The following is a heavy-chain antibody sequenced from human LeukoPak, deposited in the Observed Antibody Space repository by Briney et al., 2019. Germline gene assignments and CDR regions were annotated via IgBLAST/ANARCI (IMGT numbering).Heavy chain of an antibody. CDR2: IIPIFGTA. D-gene: IGHD2-21*02. CDR3: ARAGCGGDCYESRDAFDI. Sequence: SVKVSCKASGGTFSSYAISWVRQAPGQGLERMGGIIPIFGTANYAQKFQGRVTITTDESTSTAYMELSSLRSEDTAVYYCARAGCGGDCYESRDAFDIWGQGTMVTVSS. J-gene: IGHJ3*02. V-gene: IGHV1-69*05. CDR1: GGTFSSYA.